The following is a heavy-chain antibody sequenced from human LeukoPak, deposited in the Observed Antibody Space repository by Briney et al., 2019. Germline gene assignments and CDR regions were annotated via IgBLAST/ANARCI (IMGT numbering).Heavy chain of an antibody. D-gene: IGHD3-10*01. CDR1: GFTVSSNY. J-gene: IGHJ4*02. Sequence: PGGSLRLSCAASGFTVSSNYMSWVRQAPGKGLEWVSVIYSGGSTYYADSVKGRFTISRDNSKNTLYLQMNSLRAEDTAVYYCATTYYYGSGSYFGYWGQGTLVTVSS. V-gene: IGHV3-53*01. CDR2: IYSGGST. CDR3: ATTYYYGSGSYFGY.